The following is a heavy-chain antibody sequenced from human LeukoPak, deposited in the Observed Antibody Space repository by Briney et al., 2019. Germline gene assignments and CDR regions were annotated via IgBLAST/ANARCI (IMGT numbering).Heavy chain of an antibody. CDR1: GFTFSSYS. Sequence: GGSLRLSCAASGFTFSSYSMNWVRQAPGKGLEWVSSISSSSSYIYYADSVKGRFTISRDNAKNSLYLQMNSLRAEDTAVYYCAKYREIDYYDSSGLDYWGQGTLVTVSS. J-gene: IGHJ4*02. CDR2: ISSSSSYI. D-gene: IGHD3-22*01. CDR3: AKYREIDYYDSSGLDY. V-gene: IGHV3-21*04.